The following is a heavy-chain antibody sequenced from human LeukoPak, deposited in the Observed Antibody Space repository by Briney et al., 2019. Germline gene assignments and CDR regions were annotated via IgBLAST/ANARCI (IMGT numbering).Heavy chain of an antibody. CDR3: ARGRSDYLRYYFDH. CDR2: INHSGST. CDR1: GGSFSGYY. V-gene: IGHV4-34*01. Sequence: SETLSLTCAVYGGSFSGYYWSWIRQPPGKGLEWIGEINHSGSTNYNLSLKSRVTISVDTSKKRFSLKLSSVTAADTAVYYCARGRSDYLRYYFDHWGQGTLVTVSS. J-gene: IGHJ4*02. D-gene: IGHD3-22*01.